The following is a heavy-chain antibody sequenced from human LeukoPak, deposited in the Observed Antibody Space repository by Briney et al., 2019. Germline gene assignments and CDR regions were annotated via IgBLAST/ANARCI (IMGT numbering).Heavy chain of an antibody. V-gene: IGHV1-69*13. J-gene: IGHJ4*02. CDR3: ARDRSRLGELSLPDY. CDR1: GGTFSSYA. Sequence: ASVRVSCKASGGTFSSYAISWVRQAPGQGLEWMGGIIPIFGTANYAQKFQGRVTITADESTSTAYMELSRLRSDDTAVYYCARDRSRLGELSLPDYWGQGTLVTVSS. D-gene: IGHD3-16*02. CDR2: IIPIFGTA.